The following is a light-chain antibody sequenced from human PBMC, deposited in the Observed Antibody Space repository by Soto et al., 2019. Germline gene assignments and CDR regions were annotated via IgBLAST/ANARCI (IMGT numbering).Light chain of an antibody. Sequence: DIQMTQSPSSLSASVGDRVTITCRASQSISRSLNWYQQKPRKAPKLLIYAASSLQSWVTSRFSGSGSGKDLTIPISSLRPEDLATYYCQQRYSTPYTFGQGTKLEIK. CDR1: QSISRS. J-gene: IGKJ2*01. CDR2: AAS. V-gene: IGKV1-39*01. CDR3: QQRYSTPYT.